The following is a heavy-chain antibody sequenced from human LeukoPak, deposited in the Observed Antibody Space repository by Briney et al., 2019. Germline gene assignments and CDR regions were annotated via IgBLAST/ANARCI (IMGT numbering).Heavy chain of an antibody. Sequence: GGSLRLSCAASGFTFSTYAMNWVRQAPGRGLEWVSTLSGNGGSTYYADSVKGRLTISRDNSKNTLYLQMNSLKGEDTAVYYCAKSRRLYGDFIDYWGQGTLVTVSS. J-gene: IGHJ4*02. V-gene: IGHV3-23*01. CDR2: LSGNGGST. CDR3: AKSRRLYGDFIDY. D-gene: IGHD4-17*01. CDR1: GFTFSTYA.